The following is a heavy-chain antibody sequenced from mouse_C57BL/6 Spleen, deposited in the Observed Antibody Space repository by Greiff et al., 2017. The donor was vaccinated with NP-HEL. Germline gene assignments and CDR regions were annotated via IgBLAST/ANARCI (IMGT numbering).Heavy chain of an antibody. CDR1: GFTFSDYG. V-gene: IGHV5-17*01. CDR3: ARPQYYGSYYVDY. CDR2: ISSGSSTI. Sequence: EVKLMESGGGLVKPGGSLKLSCAASGFTFSDYGMHWVRQAPEKGLEWVAYISSGSSTIYYADTVKGRFTISRDNAKNTLFLQMTSLRSEDTAMYYCARPQYYGSYYVDYWGQGTTLTVSS. J-gene: IGHJ2*01. D-gene: IGHD1-1*01.